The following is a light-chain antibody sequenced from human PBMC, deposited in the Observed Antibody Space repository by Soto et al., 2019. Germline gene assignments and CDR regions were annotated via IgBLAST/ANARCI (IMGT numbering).Light chain of an antibody. CDR3: SSYTGSRTLI. V-gene: IGLV2-14*01. Sequence: QSVLTQPASVSGSPGQSITISCSGTSSDVGGYNYVSWYQQNPGKAPKVMIYDVSSRPSGVSDRFSGSKSGNTASLTISGLQAEDEGDYYCSSYTGSRTLIFGGGTKLTVL. CDR1: SSDVGGYNY. J-gene: IGLJ2*01. CDR2: DVS.